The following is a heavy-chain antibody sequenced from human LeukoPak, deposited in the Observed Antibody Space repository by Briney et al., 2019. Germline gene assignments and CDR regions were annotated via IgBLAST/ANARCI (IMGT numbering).Heavy chain of an antibody. Sequence: KPSETLSLTCTVSGGSISSYYWSWIRQPAGKGLEWIGRIYTSGSTNYNPSLKSRVTMSVDTSKNQFSLKLSSVTAADTAVYYCARRVRSSGWTAYYYYMDVWGKGTTVTISS. CDR3: ARRVRSSGWTAYYYYMDV. D-gene: IGHD6-19*01. V-gene: IGHV4-4*07. CDR2: IYTSGST. CDR1: GGSISSYY. J-gene: IGHJ6*03.